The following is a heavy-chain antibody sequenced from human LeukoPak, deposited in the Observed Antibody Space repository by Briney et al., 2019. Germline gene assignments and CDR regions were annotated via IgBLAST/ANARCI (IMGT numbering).Heavy chain of an antibody. J-gene: IGHJ4*02. CDR1: GGTFSSYA. V-gene: IGHV1-69*13. Sequence: ASVKVSCKASGGTFSSYAISWVRQAPGQGLEWMGGIIPIFGTANYAQKFQGRVTLTADESTSTAYMELSSLRSEDTAVYYCARGPRAAAGTPSYWGQGTLVAVSS. CDR3: ARGPRAAAGTPSY. CDR2: IIPIFGTA. D-gene: IGHD6-13*01.